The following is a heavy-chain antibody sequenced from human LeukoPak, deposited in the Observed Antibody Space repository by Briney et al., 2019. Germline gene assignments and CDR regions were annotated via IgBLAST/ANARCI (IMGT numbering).Heavy chain of an antibody. CDR1: GGSITGSTYY. D-gene: IGHD3-22*01. V-gene: IGHV4-39*01. CDR3: ARHDYDSSGHRRDYYFDY. CDR2: VIHSGTT. Sequence: PSQTLSLTCAVSGGSITGSTYYWGWIRQPPGKGLEWIVSVIHSGTTYYNPSLRSRVIVSMDTSKKQFSLRLSSVTAADTAVYYCARHDYDSSGHRRDYYFDYWSQGTLVTVSS. J-gene: IGHJ4*02.